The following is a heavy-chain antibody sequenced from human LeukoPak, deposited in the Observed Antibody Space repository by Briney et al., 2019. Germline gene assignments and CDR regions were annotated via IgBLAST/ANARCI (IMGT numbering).Heavy chain of an antibody. J-gene: IGHJ4*02. CDR1: SGSISSYY. D-gene: IGHD4-17*01. V-gene: IGHV4-59*01. CDR2: IYYSGST. Sequence: SETLSLTCTVSSGSISSYYWSWIRQPPGKGLEYIGYIYYSGSTNYNPSLKSRVTISVDTSKNQFSLILSSVTAADTAVYYCARFSGYGDYANWGQGTLVTVSS. CDR3: ARFSGYGDYAN.